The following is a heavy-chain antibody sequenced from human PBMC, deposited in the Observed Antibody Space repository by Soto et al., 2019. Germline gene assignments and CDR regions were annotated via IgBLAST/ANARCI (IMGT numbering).Heavy chain of an antibody. CDR1: GFNFSSYW. CDR2: INSDGGST. V-gene: IGHV3-74*01. CDR3: VKLYYASGAPDY. D-gene: IGHD3-10*01. J-gene: IGHJ4*02. Sequence: EVQLVESGGGLVQPGGSLRLSCAASGFNFSSYWMHWVRQVPGKGLVWVSRINSDGGSTTYADSVKGRFTISRDNAKSTLYLQMNSLRAEDTAVYYCVKLYYASGAPDYWGQGTLVTVSS.